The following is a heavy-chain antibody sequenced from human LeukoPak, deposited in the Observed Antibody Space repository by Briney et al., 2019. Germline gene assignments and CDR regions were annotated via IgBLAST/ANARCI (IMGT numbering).Heavy chain of an antibody. Sequence: PGGSLRLSCAASGFTFSNYWRNWVRQAPGKGLEWVANIKQDRSEKYYVDSVKGRFTISRDNGKNSLYLQMNSLRAEDTAVYYCASIYCTNGVCPKWGQGTLVTVSS. CDR1: GFTFSNYW. CDR3: ASIYCTNGVCPK. J-gene: IGHJ4*02. CDR2: IKQDRSEK. D-gene: IGHD2-8*01. V-gene: IGHV3-7*01.